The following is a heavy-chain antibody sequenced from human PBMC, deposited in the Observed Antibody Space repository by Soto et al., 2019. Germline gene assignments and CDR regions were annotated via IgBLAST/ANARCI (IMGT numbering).Heavy chain of an antibody. CDR1: GYSFTSYW. D-gene: IGHD4-4*01. J-gene: IGHJ4*02. CDR3: ARHYETTVTNFDY. Sequence: XSLKISGKGSGYSFTSYWIRWVRQMPGKGLEWMGRIDPSDSYTNYSPSFQGHVTISADKSISTAYLQWSSLKASDTAMYYCARHYETTVTNFDYWGQGTLVTVSS. V-gene: IGHV5-10-1*01. CDR2: IDPSDSYT.